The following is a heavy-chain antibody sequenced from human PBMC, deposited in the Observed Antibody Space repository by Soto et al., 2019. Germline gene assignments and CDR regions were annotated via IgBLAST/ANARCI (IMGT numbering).Heavy chain of an antibody. J-gene: IGHJ6*02. Sequence: GASVKVSCKASGGTFSSHAISWVRQAPGQGIEWMGGIIPIFGTANYAQKFQGRVTITADKSTSTAYMELSSLRSEDTAVYYCARVMDTAMVIYYYYYGMDVWGQGTTVTVSS. CDR2: IIPIFGTA. V-gene: IGHV1-69*06. CDR3: ARVMDTAMVIYYYYYGMDV. D-gene: IGHD5-18*01. CDR1: GGTFSSHA.